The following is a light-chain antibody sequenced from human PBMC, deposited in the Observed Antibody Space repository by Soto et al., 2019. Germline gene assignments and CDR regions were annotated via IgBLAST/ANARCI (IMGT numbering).Light chain of an antibody. J-gene: IGKJ3*01. V-gene: IGKV3-20*01. CDR2: GAS. CDR1: QRVSSSY. Sequence: DIVLTQSPGTLSLSPGEIATLSCRASQRVSSSYLAWYQQKPGQAPRLLIYGASRRATGIPDRFSGSGSGTDFTLTISRLEPEDFAVYYCQQYGSSLFTFGPGTKVDIK. CDR3: QQYGSSLFT.